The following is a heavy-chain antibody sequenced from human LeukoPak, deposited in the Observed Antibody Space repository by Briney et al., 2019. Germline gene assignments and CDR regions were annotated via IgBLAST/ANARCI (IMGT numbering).Heavy chain of an antibody. V-gene: IGHV4-31*03. Sequence: SETLSLTCTVSGGSISSGGYYWSWIRQHPGKGLEWIGYIYYSGSTYYNPSLKSRLTISVDTSKNQFSLKLSSVTAADTAVYYWARELNHESNGGFYFWGQGTLVTVSS. CDR1: GGSISSGGYY. J-gene: IGHJ4*02. CDR2: IYYSGST. CDR3: ARELNHESNGGFYF. D-gene: IGHD2-8*01.